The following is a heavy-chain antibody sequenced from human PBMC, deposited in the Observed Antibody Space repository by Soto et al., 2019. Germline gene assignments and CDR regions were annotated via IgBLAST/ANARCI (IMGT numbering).Heavy chain of an antibody. CDR2: INTYNGNT. V-gene: IGHV1-18*01. D-gene: IGHD3-16*01. J-gene: IGHJ6*02. Sequence: QVQLVQSRAEVKNPGASVKVSCKASGYSFTRYGIAWARQAPGQGLEWMGWINTYNGNTNYAKNLQGRVTLTTDTSTSTAYMELTSLRSNATAIYYCAMVDVYVTPSPQDVWGQGTTVIVSS. CDR3: AMVDVYVTPSPQDV. CDR1: GYSFTRYG.